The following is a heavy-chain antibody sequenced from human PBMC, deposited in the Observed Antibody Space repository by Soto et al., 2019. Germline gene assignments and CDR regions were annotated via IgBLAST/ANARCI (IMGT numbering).Heavy chain of an antibody. D-gene: IGHD2-2*01. Sequence: QVQLVQSGAEVKKPGSSVKVSCKASGGTFSSYAISWVRQAPGQGLEWMGGIIAISGTANYAQKFQGRVTITAEESTSTAYMELSSLRSEVTAVYYCARSQGSSSSLEIYYYYYYGIDVWCQGTTVTVSS. CDR3: ARSQGSSSSLEIYYYYYYGIDV. J-gene: IGHJ6*02. CDR1: GGTFSSYA. V-gene: IGHV1-69*01. CDR2: IIAISGTA.